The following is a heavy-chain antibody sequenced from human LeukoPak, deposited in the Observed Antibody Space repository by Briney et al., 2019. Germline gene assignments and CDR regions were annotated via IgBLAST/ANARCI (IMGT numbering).Heavy chain of an antibody. V-gene: IGHV1-18*01. CDR1: GYTFTSYG. CDR3: ARDLRDYYYDTSGHFFYYYMDV. J-gene: IGHJ6*03. CDR2: ISAYNGNT. Sequence: GASVKVSCKASGYTFTSYGISWVRQAPGQGLEWMGWISAYNGNTNYAQKLQGRVTMTTDTSTSTAYMELRSLRSEDTAVYYCARDLRDYYYDTSGHFFYYYMDVWGKGTTVTISS. D-gene: IGHD3-22*01.